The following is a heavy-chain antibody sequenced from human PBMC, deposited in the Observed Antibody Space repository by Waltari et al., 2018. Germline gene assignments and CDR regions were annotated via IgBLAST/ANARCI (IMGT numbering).Heavy chain of an antibody. CDR3: ATLIQLWPSPFDY. J-gene: IGHJ4*02. Sequence: EVQLVEAGGDLVQPGGSLRLSCVASGFPFSSYRMHWVRQVPGKGLVWGSRIHGDGSSPTYAESVKGRFTISRDNAKNTLYLQMNSLRAEDTAVYYCATLIQLWPSPFDYWGPGTLVTVSS. V-gene: IGHV3-74*01. D-gene: IGHD1-1*01. CDR2: IHGDGSSP. CDR1: GFPFSSYR.